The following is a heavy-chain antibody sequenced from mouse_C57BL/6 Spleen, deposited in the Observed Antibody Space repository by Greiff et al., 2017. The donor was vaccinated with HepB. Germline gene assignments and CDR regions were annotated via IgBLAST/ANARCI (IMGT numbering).Heavy chain of an antibody. D-gene: IGHD4-1*01. CDR2: IDPNSGGT. J-gene: IGHJ4*01. CDR3: ARWGTGTGAMDY. V-gene: IGHV1-62-3*01. CDR1: GYTFTSYW. Sequence: QVQLQQPGAELVKPGASVKLSCKASGYTFTSYWMHWVKQRPGRGLEWIGRIDPNSGGTKYNEKFKGKATLTADKSSSTAYMELRSLTSEDSAVYFCARWGTGTGAMDYWGQGTSVTVSS.